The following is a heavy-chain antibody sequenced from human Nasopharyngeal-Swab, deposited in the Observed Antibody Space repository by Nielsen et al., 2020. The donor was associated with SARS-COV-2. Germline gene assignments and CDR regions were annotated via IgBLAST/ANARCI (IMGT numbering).Heavy chain of an antibody. V-gene: IGHV3-21*01. CDR2: ISSSSSYI. D-gene: IGHD3-3*01. CDR3: ARDGLDYDFWSVYFMDV. J-gene: IGHJ6*02. Sequence: GESLKISCAASGFTFNKYNFNWVRQAPGKGLEWVSSISSSSSYIYYADSVKGRFTISRDNAKNSLYLQMNSLRAEDTAVYYCARDGLDYDFWSVYFMDVWGQGTTVTVS. CDR1: GFTFNKYN.